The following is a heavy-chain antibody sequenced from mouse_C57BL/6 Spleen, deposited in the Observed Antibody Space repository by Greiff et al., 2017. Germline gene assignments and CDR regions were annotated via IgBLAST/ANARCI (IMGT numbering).Heavy chain of an antibody. V-gene: IGHV1-9*01. CDR1: GYTFTGYW. Sequence: VQLQQSGAELMKPGASVKLSCKATGYTFTGYWIEWVKQRPGTGLEWIGEILPGSGSTNYNEKFKGKATFTADTSSNTAYMQLSSLTPEQSYIYYGARQQLRLQGNAMDYWGQGTSVTVSA. D-gene: IGHD3-2*02. J-gene: IGHJ4*01. CDR2: ILPGSGST. CDR3: ARQQLRLQGNAMDY.